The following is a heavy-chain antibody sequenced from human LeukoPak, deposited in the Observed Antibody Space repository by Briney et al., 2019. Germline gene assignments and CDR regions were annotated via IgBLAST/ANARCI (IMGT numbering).Heavy chain of an antibody. Sequence: GGSLRLSCAASGFTFSSYAMSWVRQAPGKGLEWVSYISSSSSTIYYADSVKGRFSISRDNAKNSLYLQMNSLRAEDTAVYYCARDVGYPDAFDIWGQGTMVTVSS. D-gene: IGHD5-12*01. CDR1: GFTFSSYA. CDR2: ISSSSSTI. J-gene: IGHJ3*02. V-gene: IGHV3-48*01. CDR3: ARDVGYPDAFDI.